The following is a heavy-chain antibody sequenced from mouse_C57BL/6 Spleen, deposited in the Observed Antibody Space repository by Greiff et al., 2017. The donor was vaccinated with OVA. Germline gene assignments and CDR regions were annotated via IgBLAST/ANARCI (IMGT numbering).Heavy chain of an antibody. V-gene: IGHV1-81*01. CDR1: GYTFTSYG. CDR3: ARRGSSYAFDY. D-gene: IGHD1-1*01. CDR2: IYPRSGNT. Sequence: QVQLKESGAELARPGASVKLSCKASGYTFTSYGISWVKQRTGQGLEWIGEIYPRSGNTYYNEKFKGKATLTADKSSSTAYMELRSLTSEDSAVYFCARRGSSYAFDYWGQGTTLTVSS. J-gene: IGHJ2*01.